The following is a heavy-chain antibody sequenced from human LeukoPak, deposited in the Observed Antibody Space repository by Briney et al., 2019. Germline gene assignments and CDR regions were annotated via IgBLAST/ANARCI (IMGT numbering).Heavy chain of an antibody. CDR2: IYTSGST. J-gene: IGHJ6*03. CDR3: ARGKKTYYDILTGYFNYYYYYMDV. Sequence: KSSETLSLTCTVSGGSISSYYWSWIRQPAGKGLEWIGRIYTSGSTNYNPSLKSRVTMSVDTSKNQFSLKLSSVTAADTAVYYCARGKKTYYDILTGYFNYYYYYMDVWGKGTTVTISS. CDR1: GGSISSYY. D-gene: IGHD3-9*01. V-gene: IGHV4-4*07.